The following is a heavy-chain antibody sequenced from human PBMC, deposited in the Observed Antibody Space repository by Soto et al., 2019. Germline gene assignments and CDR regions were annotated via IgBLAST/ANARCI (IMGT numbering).Heavy chain of an antibody. D-gene: IGHD4-4*01. CDR1: GGTFSSYT. CDR3: AMSDDFINHEGPISFY. V-gene: IGHV1-69*02. Sequence: QVQLVQSGAEVKKPGSSVKVSCKASGGTFSSYTFIWVRQAPGQGLEWMGRIIPIIGKATSAQNFQGRVTITADNSTSTANLELSSLRSEDTAVYYCAMSDDFINHEGPISFYWGQGTLVTVSS. CDR2: IIPIIGKA. J-gene: IGHJ4*02.